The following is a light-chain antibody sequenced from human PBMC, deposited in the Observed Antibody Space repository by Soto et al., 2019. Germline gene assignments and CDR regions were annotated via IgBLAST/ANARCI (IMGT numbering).Light chain of an antibody. V-gene: IGKV1-33*01. CDR2: AAS. J-gene: IGKJ2*01. Sequence: DIQMTQSPSSLSAFVGDRVTITCQASQRTSQDLNWYQQRPGEAPKLLIYAASNLETGIPSRFSGSGSQTYFTFAIITLQPEEVAIYYCQQYYSLPYTFGQGTKLEI. CDR3: QQYYSLPYT. CDR1: QRTSQD.